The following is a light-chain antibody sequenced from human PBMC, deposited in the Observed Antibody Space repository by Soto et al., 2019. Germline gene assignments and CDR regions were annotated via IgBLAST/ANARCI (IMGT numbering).Light chain of an antibody. CDR1: ETISNY. CDR2: AAA. V-gene: IGKV1-39*01. Sequence: DIQMTQSPSSLSASVGDRVTITCRASETISNYLNWYQQKSGQAPKLLIYAAASLQSGVPSRFSGSGSGTDFTLTITTLQHEDFETYYCQQSYSAHTTLGGGTKVDIK. CDR3: QQSYSAHTT. J-gene: IGKJ4*01.